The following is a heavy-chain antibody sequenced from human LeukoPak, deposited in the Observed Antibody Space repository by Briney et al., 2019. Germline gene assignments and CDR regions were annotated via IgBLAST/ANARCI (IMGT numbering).Heavy chain of an antibody. V-gene: IGHV3-23*01. J-gene: IGHJ4*02. CDR3: AKLYCSGGSCYLP. CDR2: ISGSGGST. Sequence: GGSLRLSCAASGFTFSSYAMSWVRQAPGKGLEWVSAISGSGGSTYYADSVKGRFTISRDNSKNTLYLQMNSLSAEDTAVCYCAKLYCSGGSCYLPWGQGTLVTVSS. D-gene: IGHD2-15*01. CDR1: GFTFSSYA.